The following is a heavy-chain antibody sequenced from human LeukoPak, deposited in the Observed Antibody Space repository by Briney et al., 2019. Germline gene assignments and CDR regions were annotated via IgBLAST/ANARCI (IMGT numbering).Heavy chain of an antibody. CDR1: GFTFSSYS. CDR3: ARASPLALGYCSSTSCYGFDY. D-gene: IGHD2-2*01. J-gene: IGHJ4*02. V-gene: IGHV3-21*01. Sequence: KAGGSLRLSCAASGFTFSSYSMNWVRQAPGKGLEWVSSISSSSSYIYYADSVKGRFTISRDNAKNSLYLQMNSLRAGDTAVYYCARASPLALGYCSSTSCYGFDYWGQGTLVTVSS. CDR2: ISSSSSYI.